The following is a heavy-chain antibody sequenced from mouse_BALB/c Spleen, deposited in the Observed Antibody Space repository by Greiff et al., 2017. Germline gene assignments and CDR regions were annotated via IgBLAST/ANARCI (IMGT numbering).Heavy chain of an antibody. J-gene: IGHJ2*01. D-gene: IGHD1-1*01. V-gene: IGHV2-9*02. CDR3: ARALIYYYGSSSFDY. CDR2: IWAGGST. Sequence: QVQLKESGPGLVAPSQSLSITCTVSGFSLTSYGVHWVRQPPGQGLEWLGVIWAGGSTNYNSALMSRLSISKDNSKSQVFLKMNSLQTDDTAMYYCARALIYYYGSSSFDYWGQGTTLTVSS. CDR1: GFSLTSYG.